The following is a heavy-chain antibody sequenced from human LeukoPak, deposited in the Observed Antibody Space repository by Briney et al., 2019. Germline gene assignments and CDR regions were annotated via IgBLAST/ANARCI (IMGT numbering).Heavy chain of an antibody. CDR1: GGSISSYY. V-gene: IGHV4-59*12. CDR2: IYYSGST. J-gene: IGHJ5*02. Sequence: PSETLPLTCTVAGGSISSYYWSWIRQPPGKRLEWIGHIYYSGSTNYNPSLKSRVTISVDTSRNQFSLKLSSVTAADTAVYYCARVYRGSGSYSNWFDPWGQGTLVTVSS. D-gene: IGHD3-10*01. CDR3: ARVYRGSGSYSNWFDP.